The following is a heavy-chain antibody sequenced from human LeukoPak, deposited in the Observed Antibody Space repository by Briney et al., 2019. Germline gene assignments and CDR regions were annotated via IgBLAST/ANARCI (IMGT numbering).Heavy chain of an antibody. J-gene: IGHJ5*02. Sequence: ASVKVSCKASGYTFTSYGISWVRQAPGQGLEWMGWISAYNGNTNYAQKLQGRVTMTTDTSTSTAYMELRSLRSDDTAVYYCAESNYYDSRGYPFDPWGQGTLVTVSS. CDR2: ISAYNGNT. D-gene: IGHD3-22*01. CDR1: GYTFTSYG. CDR3: AESNYYDSRGYPFDP. V-gene: IGHV1-18*01.